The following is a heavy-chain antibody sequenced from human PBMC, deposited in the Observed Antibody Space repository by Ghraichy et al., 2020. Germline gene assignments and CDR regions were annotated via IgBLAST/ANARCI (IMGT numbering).Heavy chain of an antibody. Sequence: GGSLRLSCSASGFTFSSYSMIWVRQAPGKGLEWVSSIDSSSSYIYYADSVKGRFTISRDNGKNSLYLQVNSLRAEDTAVYYCAKAPTGGVRLKGVEYWGQGTLVTVSS. D-gene: IGHD2-8*02. CDR1: GFTFSSYS. CDR3: AKAPTGGVRLKGVEY. CDR2: IDSSSSYI. V-gene: IGHV3-21*01. J-gene: IGHJ4*02.